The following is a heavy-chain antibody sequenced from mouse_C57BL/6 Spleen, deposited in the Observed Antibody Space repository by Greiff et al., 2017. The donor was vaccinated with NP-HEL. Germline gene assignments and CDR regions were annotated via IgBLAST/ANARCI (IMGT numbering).Heavy chain of an antibody. CDR2: IDPSDSET. Sequence: QVQLQQPGAELVRPGSSVKLSCKASGYTFTSYWMHWVKQRPIQGLEWIGNIDPSDSETHYNQKFKDKATLTVDKSSSTAYMQLSNLTSEDSAVYYCARGGPLMDYFDYWGQGTTLTVSS. V-gene: IGHV1-52*01. J-gene: IGHJ2*01. CDR3: ARGGPLMDYFDY. CDR1: GYTFTSYW.